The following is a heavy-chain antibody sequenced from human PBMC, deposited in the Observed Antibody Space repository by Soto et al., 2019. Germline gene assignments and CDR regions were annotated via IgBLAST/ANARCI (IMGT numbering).Heavy chain of an antibody. CDR1: GGSFSGYY. J-gene: IGHJ6*02. Sequence: QVQLQQWGAGLLKPSETLSLTCAVYGGSFSGYYWSWIRQPPGKGLEWIGEINHSGSTNYNPSLKSRVTISVETSKNQLSLKLSSVTAADTAVYYCARGEHRRGYSYGSVYYGMDVWGQGTTVTVSS. CDR3: ARGEHRRGYSYGSVYYGMDV. CDR2: INHSGST. D-gene: IGHD5-18*01. V-gene: IGHV4-34*01.